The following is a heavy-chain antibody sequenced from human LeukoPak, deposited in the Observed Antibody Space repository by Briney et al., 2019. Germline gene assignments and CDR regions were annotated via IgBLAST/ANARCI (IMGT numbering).Heavy chain of an antibody. CDR3: AKDRGVHYYGSERGLYNWFDP. CDR2: ISGSGGST. D-gene: IGHD3-10*01. V-gene: IGHV3-23*01. J-gene: IGHJ5*02. Sequence: GGSLRLSCAASGFTFSSYAMSWVRQAPGKGLEWVSAISGSGGSTYYADSVKGRFTISRDNSKNMLYLQMNSLRAEDTAVYYCAKDRGVHYYGSERGLYNWFDPWGQGTLVTDSS. CDR1: GFTFSSYA.